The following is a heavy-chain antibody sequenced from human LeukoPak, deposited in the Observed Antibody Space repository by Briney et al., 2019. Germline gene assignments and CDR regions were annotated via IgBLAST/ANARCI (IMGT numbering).Heavy chain of an antibody. Sequence: GASVKVSCKASGGTFSSYAISWVRQAPGQGLEWMGGIIPIFGTANYAQKFQGRVTITTDESTSTAYMELSSLRSEDTAVYYCARGPDYYGSGSYYYPVRGYYYYYMDVWGKGTTVTVSS. CDR3: ARGPDYYGSGSYYYPVRGYYYYYMDV. CDR2: IIPIFGTA. CDR1: GGTFSSYA. D-gene: IGHD3-10*01. J-gene: IGHJ6*03. V-gene: IGHV1-69*05.